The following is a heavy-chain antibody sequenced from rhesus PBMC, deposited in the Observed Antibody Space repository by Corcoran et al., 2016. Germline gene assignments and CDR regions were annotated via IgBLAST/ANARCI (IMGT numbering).Heavy chain of an antibody. J-gene: IGHJ3*01. CDR1: GYTFTSYY. D-gene: IGHD3-16*01. CDR3: ARYSSGSQGLDF. CDR2: INPSNDNT. Sequence: QVQLVQSGAEVKKPGTSVRLSCKASGYTFTSYYIHGVRRAPGHVLEWMGWINPSNDNTGYAKKFQGRGTMTRDTSTSTAYMERNSLRSDDTAVYYCARYSSGSQGLDFWGQGLRVTVSS. V-gene: IGHV1-200*01.